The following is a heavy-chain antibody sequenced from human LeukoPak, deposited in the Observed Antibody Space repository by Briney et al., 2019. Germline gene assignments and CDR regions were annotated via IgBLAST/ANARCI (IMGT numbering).Heavy chain of an antibody. V-gene: IGHV3-21*01. CDR2: ISSSSSYI. CDR3: AKSTGSGSYYSRPPLNYFDY. D-gene: IGHD3-10*01. J-gene: IGHJ4*02. CDR1: GFTFSSYS. Sequence: GGSLRLSCAASGFTFSSYSMNWVRQAPGKGLEWVSSISSSSSYIYYADSVKGRFTISRDNAKNSLYLQMNSLRAEDTAVYYCAKSTGSGSYYSRPPLNYFDYWGQGTLVTVSS.